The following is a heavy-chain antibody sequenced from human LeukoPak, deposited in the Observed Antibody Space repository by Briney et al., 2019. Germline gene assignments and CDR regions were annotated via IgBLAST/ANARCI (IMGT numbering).Heavy chain of an antibody. V-gene: IGHV1-18*01. CDR3: TRGVRMATTYYFDH. D-gene: IGHD5-12*01. Sequence: ASVKVSCKTSGFTFTAYGIAWVRQAPGHGLEWMGWITTYNGNTNYAQKFQGRVAVTTDTSTGTASMELRSLRFDDTAVYYCTRGVRMATTYYFDHWGQGTLVTVAS. CDR2: ITTYNGNT. CDR1: GFTFTAYG. J-gene: IGHJ4*02.